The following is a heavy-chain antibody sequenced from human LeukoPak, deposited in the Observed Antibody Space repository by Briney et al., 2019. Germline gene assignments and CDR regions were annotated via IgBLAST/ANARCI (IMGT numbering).Heavy chain of an antibody. D-gene: IGHD6-19*01. CDR1: GYTFSGYY. J-gene: IGHJ4*02. CDR3: ARDQGSSGWSDFDY. CDR2: INPDSGDT. Sequence: ASVKVSCKASGYTFSGYYMHSVRQAPGQGLEWMGWINPDSGDTKYAQKFQGRVTMTRDTSINTAFMELSSLIFDDTAVYYCARDQGSSGWSDFDYWGQGTLVTVSS. V-gene: IGHV1-2*02.